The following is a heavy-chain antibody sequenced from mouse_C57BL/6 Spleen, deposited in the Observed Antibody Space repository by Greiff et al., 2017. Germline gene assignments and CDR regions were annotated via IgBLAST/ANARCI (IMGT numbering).Heavy chain of an antibody. CDR2: IYPGDGDT. V-gene: IGHV1-80*01. CDR1: GYAFSSYW. CDR3: ARYSYYPDY. J-gene: IGHJ4*01. Sequence: QVQLQQSGAELVKPGASVKISCKASGYAFSSYWMHWVKQRPGQGLEWIGQIYPGDGDTNYNGKFKGKATLTADKSSSTASMQLSRLTSEDSAVYFCARYSYYPDYWGQGTSVTVSS. D-gene: IGHD2-12*01.